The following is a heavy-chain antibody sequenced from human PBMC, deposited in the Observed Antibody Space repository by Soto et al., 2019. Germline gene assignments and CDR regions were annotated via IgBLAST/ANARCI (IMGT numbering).Heavy chain of an antibody. J-gene: IGHJ4*02. D-gene: IGHD5-12*01. Sequence: EVQLVESGGGLVQPGGSLKLSCAASGFIFSGSAIHWVRQASGKGLEWVGRTRSKANSYATAYAASVKGRFTISRDDSKNTAYLQMSCLKTEDTAVYYCTTRGDGYNADYDYWGQGTLVTVSS. CDR2: TRSKANSYAT. V-gene: IGHV3-73*01. CDR1: GFIFSGSA. CDR3: TTRGDGYNADYDY.